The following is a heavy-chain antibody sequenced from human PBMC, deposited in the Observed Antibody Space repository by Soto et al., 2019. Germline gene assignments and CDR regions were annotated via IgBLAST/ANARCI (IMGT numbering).Heavy chain of an antibody. V-gene: IGHV3-66*01. CDR2: IQSGGLT. J-gene: IGHJ4*02. CDR3: AKEGATRYCGRSSCHPAGAY. CDR1: GFTVSSKY. D-gene: IGHD2-15*01. Sequence: EVQLVASGGGLVQPGGSLGLSCAASGFTVSSKYMSWVRQAPGKGLEWVSLIQSGGLTYYADSVKGRLTISRDTSENTVHLQMDSPRAEDTAVYYCAKEGATRYCGRSSCHPAGAYWGKGTLVTVSS.